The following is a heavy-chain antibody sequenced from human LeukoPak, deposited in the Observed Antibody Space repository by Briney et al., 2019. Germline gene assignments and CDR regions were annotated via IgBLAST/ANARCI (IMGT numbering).Heavy chain of an antibody. CDR2: ISWNSGSI. CDR3: AREPTAMIL. CDR1: GFTFDDYA. J-gene: IGHJ4*02. V-gene: IGHV3-9*01. D-gene: IGHD5-18*01. Sequence: PGGSLRLSCAASGFTFDDYAMHWVRHAPGKGLEWVSGISWNSGSIGYADSVKGRFTISRDNAKNSLYLQMNSLRAEDTAVYYCAREPTAMILWGQGTLVTVSS.